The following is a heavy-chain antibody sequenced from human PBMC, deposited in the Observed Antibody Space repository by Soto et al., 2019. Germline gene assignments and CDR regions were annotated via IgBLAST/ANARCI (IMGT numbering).Heavy chain of an antibody. Sequence: PGGSLRLSCAASGFTVSSNYMSWVRQAPGKGLEWVSVIYSGGSTYYADSVKGRFTISRDNSKNTLYLQMNSLRAEDTAVYYCARVIRSSGWFDALDIWGQGTMVPVSS. CDR2: IYSGGST. D-gene: IGHD6-19*01. V-gene: IGHV3-53*01. CDR1: GFTVSSNY. J-gene: IGHJ3*02. CDR3: ARVIRSSGWFDALDI.